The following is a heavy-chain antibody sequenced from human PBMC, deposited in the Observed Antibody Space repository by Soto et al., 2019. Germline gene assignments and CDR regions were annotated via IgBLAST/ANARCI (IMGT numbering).Heavy chain of an antibody. V-gene: IGHV4-39*01. D-gene: IGHD6-19*01. CDR1: GGSISSSSYY. CDR2: IYYSGST. Sequence: SETLSLTCTVSGGSISSSSYYWGWIRQPPGKGLEWIGSIYYSGSTYYNPSLKSRVTISVDTSKNQFSLKLSSVTAADTAVYYCARLAGHGGDYWGQGTLVTVSS. J-gene: IGHJ4*02. CDR3: ARLAGHGGDY.